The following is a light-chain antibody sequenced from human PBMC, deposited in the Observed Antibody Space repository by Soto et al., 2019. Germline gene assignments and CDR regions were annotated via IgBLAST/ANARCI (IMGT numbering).Light chain of an antibody. CDR1: YTVANN. CDR3: QQYFEWPTRT. Sequence: VVMTQSPAALALSPGERATLSXRASYTVANNLAWYQQKTGQXTRILXXGQXTRAAGISERFLGSGSGKEFTLTISSLRSEYSAMYYCQQYFEWPTRTFGQGTKVDIK. CDR2: GQX. J-gene: IGKJ1*01. V-gene: IGKV3-15*01.